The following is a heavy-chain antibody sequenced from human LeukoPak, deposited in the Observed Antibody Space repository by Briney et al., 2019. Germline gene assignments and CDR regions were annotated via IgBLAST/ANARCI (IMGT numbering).Heavy chain of an antibody. CDR3: ANTRGSRWPSSLDY. V-gene: IGHV3-23*01. J-gene: IGHJ4*02. D-gene: IGHD1-26*01. CDR1: GFTFSSYA. Sequence: ETGGSLRLSCAAPGFTFSSYAMSWVRQAPGKGLEWVSAISGSGGSTYYADSVKGRFTISRDNSKNTLYLQMNSLRAEDTAVYSCANTRGSRWPSSLDYWGQGTLVTVSS. CDR2: ISGSGGST.